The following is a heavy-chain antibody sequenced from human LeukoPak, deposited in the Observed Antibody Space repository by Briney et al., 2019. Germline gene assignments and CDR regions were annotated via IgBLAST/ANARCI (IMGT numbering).Heavy chain of an antibody. CDR2: ISYDSNNI. CDR3: AKLKRVGIAPFDD. CDR1: GFTFSTHT. D-gene: IGHD3-10*01. Sequence: GRSLRLSCAASGFTFSTHTIHWVRQAPGKGLEWVTLISYDSNNIYYADSVKGRFTVSRDNSKNTVFLQMTSLRAGDTAVYYCAKLKRVGIAPFDDWGQGILVTVSS. V-gene: IGHV3-30*18. J-gene: IGHJ4*02.